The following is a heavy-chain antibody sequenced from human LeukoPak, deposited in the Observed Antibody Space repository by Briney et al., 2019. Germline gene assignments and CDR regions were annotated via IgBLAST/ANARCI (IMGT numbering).Heavy chain of an antibody. V-gene: IGHV3-23*01. J-gene: IGHJ4*02. CDR2: IGGDHGGI. CDR1: GFTFNNYA. Sequence: GGSLRLSCETSGFTFNNYAMTWVRQAPGKGLEWVSVIGGDHGGIQYADPVKGRFTISRDNAKNSLYLQMNSLRAEDTAVYYCVRDNPRQQGFAYWGQGTLVTVSS. CDR3: VRDNPRQQGFAY. D-gene: IGHD6-13*01.